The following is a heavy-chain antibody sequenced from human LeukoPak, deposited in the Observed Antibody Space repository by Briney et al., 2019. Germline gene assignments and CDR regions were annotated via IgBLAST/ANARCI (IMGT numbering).Heavy chain of an antibody. Sequence: SETLSLTCAVYGGSFSGYYWSWIRQPPGKGLEWMGEINHSGSTNYNPSLKSRVTISVDTSKNQFSLKLSSVTAADTAVYYCARCHYVWGSYRHGETFDYWGQGTLVTVSS. CDR2: INHSGST. D-gene: IGHD3-16*02. CDR1: GGSFSGYY. CDR3: ARCHYVWGSYRHGETFDY. V-gene: IGHV4-34*01. J-gene: IGHJ4*02.